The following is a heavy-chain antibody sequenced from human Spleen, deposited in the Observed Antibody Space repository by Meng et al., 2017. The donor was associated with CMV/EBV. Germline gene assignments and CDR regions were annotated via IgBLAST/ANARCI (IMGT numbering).Heavy chain of an antibody. CDR3: ARAGVIAAAGTWHYYGMDV. CDR2: TNWNGGST. D-gene: IGHD6-13*01. CDR1: GFSVTNTY. J-gene: IGHJ6*02. Sequence: GESLKISCAAPGFSVTNTYMTWVRQAPGRGLEWVSGTNWNGGSTSYADSVKGRFSISRDNAKNSLYLQMNTLRAEDTAVYYCARAGVIAAAGTWHYYGMDVWDQGTTVTVSS. V-gene: IGHV3-20*04.